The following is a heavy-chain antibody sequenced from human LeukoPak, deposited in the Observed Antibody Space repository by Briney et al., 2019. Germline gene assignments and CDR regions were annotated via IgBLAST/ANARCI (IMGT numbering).Heavy chain of an antibody. CDR2: INPSGGST. Sequence: ASVKVSCKASGYIFTCYYMHWVRHAPGQGLEWMGIINPSGGSTSYAQKFQGRVTLTRDMSTSTVYMELSSLRSEDTAVYYCARDDAGIAAAGTPSSFDYWGQGTLVTVSS. CDR3: ARDDAGIAAAGTPSSFDY. CDR1: GYIFTCYY. V-gene: IGHV1-46*01. D-gene: IGHD6-13*01. J-gene: IGHJ4*02.